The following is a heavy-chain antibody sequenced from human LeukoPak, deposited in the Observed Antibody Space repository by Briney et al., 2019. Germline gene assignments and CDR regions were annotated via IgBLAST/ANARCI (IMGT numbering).Heavy chain of an antibody. CDR2: IDDSGNT. CDR3: ERSDYYGSGSHTVFDAFDI. CDR1: GGSVNNYF. J-gene: IGHJ3*02. V-gene: IGHV4-59*02. Sequence: PSETLSLTYTVSGGSVNNYFWSWIRRPPGKGLEWIGYIDDSGNTDYNPSLKSQVSISIAKSKNQFFLKLSSVTAADTAMYYCERSDYYGSGSHTVFDAFDIWGQGTRVTVSS. D-gene: IGHD3-10*01.